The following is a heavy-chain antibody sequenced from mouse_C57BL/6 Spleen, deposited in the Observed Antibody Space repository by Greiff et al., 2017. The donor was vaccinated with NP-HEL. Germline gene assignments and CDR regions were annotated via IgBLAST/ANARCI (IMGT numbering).Heavy chain of an antibody. CDR1: GYTFTSYW. J-gene: IGHJ2*01. CDR3: ARWLLRHYFDY. V-gene: IGHV1-53*01. Sequence: QVQLQQPGTELVKPGASVKLSCKASGYTFTSYWMHWVKQRPGQGLEWIGNINPSNGGTNYNEKFKSKATLTVDTSSSPAYMQLSSLTSEDSAVYYCARWLLRHYFDYWGQGTTLTVSS. D-gene: IGHD2-3*01. CDR2: INPSNGGT.